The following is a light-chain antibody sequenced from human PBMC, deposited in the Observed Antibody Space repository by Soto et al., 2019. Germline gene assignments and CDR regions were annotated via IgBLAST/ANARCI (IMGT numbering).Light chain of an antibody. Sequence: VLTQSPATLSLSPGERATISCRASQSIKSYLAWYQQKPGQAPRLLIFDVSNRATSVPARFSGSGFATDFTLTISSLEPEDFAVYYCQQRDNWPPITFGQGTRLEIK. CDR2: DVS. V-gene: IGKV3-11*01. CDR1: QSIKSY. J-gene: IGKJ5*01. CDR3: QQRDNWPPIT.